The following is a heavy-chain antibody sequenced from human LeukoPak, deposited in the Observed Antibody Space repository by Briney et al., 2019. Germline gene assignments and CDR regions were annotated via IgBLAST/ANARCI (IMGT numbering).Heavy chain of an antibody. CDR2: IIPIFGTA. V-gene: IGHV1-69*13. CDR1: GGTFSSYA. CDR3: ARELPNVGRLPWELVGYFDY. J-gene: IGHJ4*02. D-gene: IGHD1-26*01. Sequence: SAKVSCKASGGTFSSYAISWVRQAPGQGLEWMGGIIPIFGTANYAQKFQGRVTITADESTSTAYMELSSLRSEDTAVYYCARELPNVGRLPWELVGYFDYWGQGTLVTVSS.